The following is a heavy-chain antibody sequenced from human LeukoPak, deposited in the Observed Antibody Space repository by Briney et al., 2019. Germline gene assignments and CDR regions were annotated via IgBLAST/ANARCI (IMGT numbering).Heavy chain of an antibody. Sequence: PGGSLRLSCAASGFTFSRYWMSWVRQAPGKGLEWVANIKQDGSEKYYVDSVKGRFTISRDNAKNSLFLQMNSLRAEDTAVYYCARDWQWQQLDGDAFDIWGQGTMVTVSS. J-gene: IGHJ3*02. CDR2: IKQDGSEK. CDR1: GFTFSRYW. V-gene: IGHV3-7*04. CDR3: ARDWQWQQLDGDAFDI. D-gene: IGHD6-13*01.